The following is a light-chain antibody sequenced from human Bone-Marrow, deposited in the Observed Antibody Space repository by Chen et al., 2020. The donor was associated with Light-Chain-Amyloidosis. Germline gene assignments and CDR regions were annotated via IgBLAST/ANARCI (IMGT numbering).Light chain of an antibody. CDR2: DPS. Sequence: ENVLTQFPATLPLSPGESATLSCRATHSVSTSLAWYQQTVGQPPRLLIYDPSSLATRLPARFSGRGSVTDFTLTIAYVEPDDLAVYYCQQLSHLPLTFGGGTKVEI. CDR1: HSVSTS. CDR3: QQLSHLPLT. V-gene: IGKV3-11*01. J-gene: IGKJ4*01.